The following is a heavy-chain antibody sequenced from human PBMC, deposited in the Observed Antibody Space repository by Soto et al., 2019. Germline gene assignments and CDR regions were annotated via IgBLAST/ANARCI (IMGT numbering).Heavy chain of an antibody. Sequence: EVQLLESGGDLVQPGGSLRLSCVVSGFTVRGSFLSWIRQAPGKGLEWVSVIYDGGSTYYADSVKGRFTISRDISKNTIYLQMNTLRAEDTAVYYCARAKVTPGTYCLGVWGNGTTVTVS. V-gene: IGHV3-66*01. CDR2: IYDGGST. CDR1: GFTVRGSF. J-gene: IGHJ6*03. CDR3: ARAKVTPGTYCLGV. D-gene: IGHD4-17*01.